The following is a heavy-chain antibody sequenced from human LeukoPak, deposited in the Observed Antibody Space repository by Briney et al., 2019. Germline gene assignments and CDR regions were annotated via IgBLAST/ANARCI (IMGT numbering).Heavy chain of an antibody. V-gene: IGHV3-73*01. CDR1: GFTFSGSG. Sequence: PGGSLRLSCAASGFTFSGSGMHWVRQASGKGLEWVGRIRSKVNSYATTYTASVKGRFTISRDDSKNMAYLQMNSLKTEDTAVYYCARYCSRTICYGWGQGTLVTVSS. CDR3: ARYCSRTICYG. D-gene: IGHD2-2*01. J-gene: IGHJ4*02. CDR2: IRSKVNSYAT.